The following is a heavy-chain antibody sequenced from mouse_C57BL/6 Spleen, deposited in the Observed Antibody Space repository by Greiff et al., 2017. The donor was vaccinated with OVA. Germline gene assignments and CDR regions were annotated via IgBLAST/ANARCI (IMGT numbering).Heavy chain of an antibody. CDR3: ARRDGYYDAMDY. CDR1: GYTFTSYW. CDR2: LYPGSGST. Sequence: QVQLQQPGAELVKPGASVKMSCKASGYTFTSYWITWVKQRPGQGLEWIGDLYPGSGSTNYNEKFKSKATLTVDTSSSTAYMQLSSLTSEDSAVYYCARRDGYYDAMDYWGQGTSVTVSS. D-gene: IGHD2-3*01. J-gene: IGHJ4*01. V-gene: IGHV1-55*01.